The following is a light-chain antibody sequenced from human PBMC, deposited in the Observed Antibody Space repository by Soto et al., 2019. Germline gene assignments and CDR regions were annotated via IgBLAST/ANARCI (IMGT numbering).Light chain of an antibody. Sequence: TQPRSVSGSPGQSVTISCTGSSSDVGAYNYVSWYQHNTGKAPKLLIYDVNKRPSGVPDRFSGSKFGNTASLTISGLQADDEATFYCCSYAGSYDYVFGTGTKVTVL. CDR2: DVN. J-gene: IGLJ1*01. CDR1: SSDVGAYNY. V-gene: IGLV2-11*01. CDR3: CSYAGSYDYV.